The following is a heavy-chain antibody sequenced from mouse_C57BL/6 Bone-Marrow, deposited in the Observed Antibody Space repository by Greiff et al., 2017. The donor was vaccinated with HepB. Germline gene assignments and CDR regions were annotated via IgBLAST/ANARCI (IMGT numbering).Heavy chain of an antibody. V-gene: IGHV5-12*01. CDR2: ISNGGGST. CDR3: ARHHDGYLFAY. Sequence: EVNVVESGGGLVQPGGSLKLSCAASGFTFSDYYMYWVRQTPEKRLEWVAYISNGGGSTYYPDTVKGRFTISRENAKNTLYLQMSRLKSEDTAMYYCARHHDGYLFAYWGQGTLVTVSA. CDR1: GFTFSDYY. D-gene: IGHD2-3*01. J-gene: IGHJ3*01.